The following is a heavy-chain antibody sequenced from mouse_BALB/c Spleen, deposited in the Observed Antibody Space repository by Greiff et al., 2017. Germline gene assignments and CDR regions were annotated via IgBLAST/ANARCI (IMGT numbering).Heavy chain of an antibody. CDR2: ISNGGGST. V-gene: IGHV5-12-2*01. CDR3: ARQMYGNYVFDY. D-gene: IGHD2-10*02. Sequence: EVHLVESGGGLVQPGGSLKLSCAASGFTFSSYTMSWVRQTPEKRLEWVAYISNGGGSTYYPDTVKGRFTISRDNAKNTLYLQMSSLKSEDTAMYYCARQMYGNYVFDYWGQGTTLTVSS. CDR1: GFTFSSYT. J-gene: IGHJ2*01.